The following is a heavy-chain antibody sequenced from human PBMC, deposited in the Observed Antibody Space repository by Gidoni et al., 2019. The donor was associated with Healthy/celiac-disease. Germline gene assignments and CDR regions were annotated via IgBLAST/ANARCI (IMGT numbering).Heavy chain of an antibody. J-gene: IGHJ4*02. Sequence: EVHLVESGGGLVQPGRSLRLSCAASGFTFDDYDMHWVRHAPGKGLEWVSGMSWNSGSIGYADSVKGRFTISRDNAKNSLYLQMNSLRAEDTALYYCAKDRGLGAFDYWGQGTLVTVSS. V-gene: IGHV3-9*01. CDR2: MSWNSGSI. CDR3: AKDRGLGAFDY. D-gene: IGHD1-26*01. CDR1: GFTFDDYD.